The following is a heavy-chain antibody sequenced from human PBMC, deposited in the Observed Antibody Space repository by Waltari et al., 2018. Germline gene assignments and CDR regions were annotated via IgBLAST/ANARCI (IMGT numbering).Heavy chain of an antibody. D-gene: IGHD3-10*01. CDR2: ISYDGSNK. V-gene: IGHV3-30*18. CDR3: AKDTSGYYYMDV. Sequence: QVQLVESGGGVVQPGRSLRLSCAASGLTFSSYGLHWVRQAPGKGLEWVAVISYDGSNKYYADSVKGRFTISRDNSKNTLYLQMNSLRAEDTAVYYCAKDTSGYYYMDVWGKGTTVTVSS. J-gene: IGHJ6*03. CDR1: GLTFSSYG.